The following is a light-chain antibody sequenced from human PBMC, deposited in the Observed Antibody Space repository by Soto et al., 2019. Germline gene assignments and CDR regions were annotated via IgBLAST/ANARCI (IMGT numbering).Light chain of an antibody. CDR3: QSYDSNLIEV. CDR1: GSNIVAGYG. Sequence: QSVLTHPPSLPGAPGQTVTISCTGRGSNIVAGYGVQWYQQLPGTAPRLLIYGSDDRPSGVPDRFSASVSGNSASLAITGLQTEDEAVYYCQSYDSNLIEVFGPGTKVTVL. J-gene: IGLJ1*01. CDR2: GSD. V-gene: IGLV1-40*01.